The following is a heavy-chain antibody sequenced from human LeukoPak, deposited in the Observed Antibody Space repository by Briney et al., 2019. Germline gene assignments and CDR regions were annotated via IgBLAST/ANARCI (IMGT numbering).Heavy chain of an antibody. J-gene: IGHJ4*02. Sequence: GGSLRLSCAASGFSVRTNYMSWVRQAPGKGLEWVSVIYSGGTIRYADSVKGRFTVSRDNAKNSLFLHMNSLRAEDTAIYYCAIQITMIVVVPYFDYWGQGTLVTVSS. D-gene: IGHD3-22*01. CDR2: IYSGGTI. CDR1: GFSVRTNY. V-gene: IGHV3-66*04. CDR3: AIQITMIVVVPYFDY.